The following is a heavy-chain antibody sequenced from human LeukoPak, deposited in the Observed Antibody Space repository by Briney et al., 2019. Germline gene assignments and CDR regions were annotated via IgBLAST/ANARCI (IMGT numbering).Heavy chain of an antibody. CDR2: INHSGST. D-gene: IGHD2-15*01. Sequence: PSETLSLTCAVYGGSFSGYYWSWIRQPSGNGLEWMGEINHSGSTNYNPSLKSRVTISVDTSKKQFSLKLSSVTAADTAGYYCARDIVVVVAATVDAFDIWGQGTMVTVFS. V-gene: IGHV4-34*01. CDR3: ARDIVVVVAATVDAFDI. J-gene: IGHJ3*02. CDR1: GGSFSGYY.